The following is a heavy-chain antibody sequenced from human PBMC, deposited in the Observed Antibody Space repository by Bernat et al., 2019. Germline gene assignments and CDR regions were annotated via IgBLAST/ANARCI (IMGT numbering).Heavy chain of an antibody. V-gene: IGHV3-30-3*01. J-gene: IGHJ4*02. CDR1: GFTFSSYA. Sequence: QVQLVESGGGVVQPGRSLRLSCAASGFTFSSYAMHWVRQAPGKGLEWVAVISYDGSNKYYADSVKGRFTISRDNSKNTLYLQMNSLGAEDTAVYYCARDVGGSSGWYYFDYWGQGTLVTVSS. CDR2: ISYDGSNK. D-gene: IGHD6-19*01. CDR3: ARDVGGSSGWYYFDY.